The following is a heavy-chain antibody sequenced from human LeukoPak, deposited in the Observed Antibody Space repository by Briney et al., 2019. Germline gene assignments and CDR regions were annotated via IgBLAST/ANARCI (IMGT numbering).Heavy chain of an antibody. CDR3: ARGIESYGDYGY. J-gene: IGHJ4*02. Sequence: SETLSLTCTVSGGSISGSYWRWLRRPPGKGLEWIAYMYNSGSTNYNPSLKSRVTISIDTSKNQFSLKLSSLTAADTAIYYCARGIESYGDYGYWGQGVLVTVSS. CDR2: MYNSGST. V-gene: IGHV4-59*01. CDR1: GGSISGSY. D-gene: IGHD4-17*01.